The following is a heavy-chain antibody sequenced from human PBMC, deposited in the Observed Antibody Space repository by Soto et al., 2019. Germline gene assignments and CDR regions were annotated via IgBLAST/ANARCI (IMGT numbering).Heavy chain of an antibody. V-gene: IGHV1-3*01. Sequence: GASVKVSCKASGYTFTSYAMHWVRQAPGQRLEWMGWINAGNGKTKYSLQFQGRVTITRDTSASTAYMDLSSLRSEDTAVYYCARGPDNWNHYYYYYMDVWGKGTTVTVSS. CDR2: INAGNGKT. CDR1: GYTFTSYA. J-gene: IGHJ6*03. D-gene: IGHD1-20*01. CDR3: ARGPDNWNHYYYYYMDV.